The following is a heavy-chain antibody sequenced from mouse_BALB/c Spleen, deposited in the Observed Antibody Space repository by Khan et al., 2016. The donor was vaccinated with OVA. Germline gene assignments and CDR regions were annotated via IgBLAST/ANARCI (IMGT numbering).Heavy chain of an antibody. V-gene: IGHV1-20*02. D-gene: IGHD1-1*01. CDR1: GYSFTGYF. Sequence: VQLKESGPELVKPGASVKISCKASGYSFTGYFMHWVMQSHGKSLEWIGRINPHIGETLYNQKFKDKATLTVDESSSTAHMELRSLASEDSAVDYCARIYGSDFDYWGQGTTLTVSS. CDR2: INPHIGET. J-gene: IGHJ2*01. CDR3: ARIYGSDFDY.